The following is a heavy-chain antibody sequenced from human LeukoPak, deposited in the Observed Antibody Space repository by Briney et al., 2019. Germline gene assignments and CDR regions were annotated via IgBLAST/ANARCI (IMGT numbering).Heavy chain of an antibody. CDR1: GYTLTELS. D-gene: IGHD3-22*01. CDR2: FDPEDGET. V-gene: IGHV1-24*01. J-gene: IGHJ3*02. Sequence: ASVKVSCKVSGYTLTELSMHWVRQAPGKGLEWMGGFDPEDGETIYAQKFQGRVTMTEDTSTDTAYMELSSLRSEDTAVYYCAPRLYYYDSSGYAFDIWGQGTMDTVSS. CDR3: APRLYYYDSSGYAFDI.